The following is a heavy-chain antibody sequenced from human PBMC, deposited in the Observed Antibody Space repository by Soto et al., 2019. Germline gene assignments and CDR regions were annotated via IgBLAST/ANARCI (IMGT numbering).Heavy chain of an antibody. CDR3: ARGPVRGMGGDS. CDR1: GGTFNSDT. J-gene: IGHJ5*01. D-gene: IGHD3-16*01. CDR2: INSILGIS. Sequence: QVQLVQSGAEVKEPGSSVKVSCKASGGTFNSDTINWVRQAPGQGLEWTGRINSILGISNYAQKFQGRIAITADKSTNSGYMELSSLRSEDTAVYYCARGPVRGMGGDSWGQGTLVTVSS. V-gene: IGHV1-69*02.